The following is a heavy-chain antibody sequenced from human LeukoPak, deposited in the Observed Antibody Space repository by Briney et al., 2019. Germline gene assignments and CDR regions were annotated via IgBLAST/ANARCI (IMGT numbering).Heavy chain of an antibody. CDR2: IWYDGNNK. V-gene: IGHV3-33*01. CDR1: GFNFGTFA. Sequence: PGGSLRLSCEASGFNFGTFAMHWVRQAPGEGLEWLAIIWYDGNNKHYSDSVKGRFTISRDNSKSSLYLQMNSLRAEDTAVYYCRGTYYYGSGIDGDYFDYWGQGTLVTVSS. J-gene: IGHJ4*02. D-gene: IGHD3-10*01. CDR3: RGTYYYGSGIDGDYFDY.